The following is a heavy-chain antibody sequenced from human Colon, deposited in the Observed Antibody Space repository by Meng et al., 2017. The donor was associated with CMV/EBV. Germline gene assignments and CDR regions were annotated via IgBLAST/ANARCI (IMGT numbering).Heavy chain of an antibody. Sequence: TSTGCYVYWLRQAPRGGVEGMARINPNYGGADIEQKLRDRSTVSRDTSISTAHMELSNLRSADTAVYDCARASDYNSIIDHVNFDYWGQGTLVTVSS. V-gene: IGHV1-2*06. CDR2: INPNYGGA. CDR1: TSTGCY. D-gene: IGHD4/OR15-4a*01. J-gene: IGHJ4*02. CDR3: ARASDYNSIIDHVNFDY.